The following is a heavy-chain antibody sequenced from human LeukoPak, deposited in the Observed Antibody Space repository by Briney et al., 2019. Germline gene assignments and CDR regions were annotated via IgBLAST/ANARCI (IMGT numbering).Heavy chain of an antibody. Sequence: SETLSLTCAVYGGSFSGYYWSWIRQPPGKGLEWIGEINHSGSTNYNPSLKSRVAISVDTSKNQFSLKLSSVTAADTAVYYCARVLTMVTLFDYWGQGTLVTVSS. J-gene: IGHJ4*02. CDR1: GGSFSGYY. CDR3: ARVLTMVTLFDY. D-gene: IGHD4/OR15-4a*01. CDR2: INHSGST. V-gene: IGHV4-34*01.